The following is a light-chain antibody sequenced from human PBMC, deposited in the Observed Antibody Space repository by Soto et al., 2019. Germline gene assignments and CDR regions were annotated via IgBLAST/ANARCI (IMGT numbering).Light chain of an antibody. J-gene: IGKJ1*01. V-gene: IGKV1-5*03. Sequence: DIQMTQSPSTLSASVGDRVTITCRASQSISSWLAWYQQKPGKAPKLLIYKASSLESGVPSRFSGSGSGTEFTLTISSLQSEDFAVYYCHQYNNWPRGTFGQGTKVEIK. CDR1: QSISSW. CDR3: HQYNNWPRGT. CDR2: KAS.